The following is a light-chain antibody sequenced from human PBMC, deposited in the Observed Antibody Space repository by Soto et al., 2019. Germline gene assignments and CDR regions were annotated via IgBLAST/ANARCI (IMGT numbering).Light chain of an antibody. V-gene: IGKV3-11*01. CDR2: DIS. CDR3: QQRSSWPLT. CDR1: QSVSSY. Sequence: EVVLTQSPVTLSLSPGERATLSCRASQSVSSYLAWYQQKPGQAPRLLIYDISNRATGIPARFSGSGSGTDFTLTISSLEPEDFAVYFCQQRSSWPLTFGGGTKVDIK. J-gene: IGKJ4*02.